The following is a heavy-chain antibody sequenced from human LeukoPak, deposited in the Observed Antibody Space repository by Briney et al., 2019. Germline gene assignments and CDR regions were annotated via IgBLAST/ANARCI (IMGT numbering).Heavy chain of an antibody. J-gene: IGHJ4*02. Sequence: PSETLSLTCAVSSDSFSSRNWWSWVRQPPGKGLEWIGEIYHSGSTNYNPSLKSRVTISVDKSKNHFSLKLNSVTAADTAVYYCARRGVGGSWPIDYWGQGTLVTVSS. CDR3: ARRGVGGSWPIDY. CDR1: SDSFSSRNW. V-gene: IGHV4-4*02. D-gene: IGHD6-13*01. CDR2: IYHSGST.